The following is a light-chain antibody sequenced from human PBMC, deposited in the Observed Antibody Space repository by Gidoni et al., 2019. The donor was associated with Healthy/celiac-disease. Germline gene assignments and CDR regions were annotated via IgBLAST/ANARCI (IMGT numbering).Light chain of an antibody. CDR1: SSDVGGYNY. CDR3: SSYTSSSILV. CDR2: DVS. J-gene: IGLJ2*01. Sequence: QSALTQPAPVSGSPGQSITISCTGTSSDVGGYNYVSWYQQHPGKAPKLMIYDVSNRPSGVSNRFSGSKSGNTASLTISGLQAEDEADYYCSSYTSSSILVFGGGTKLTVL. V-gene: IGLV2-14*03.